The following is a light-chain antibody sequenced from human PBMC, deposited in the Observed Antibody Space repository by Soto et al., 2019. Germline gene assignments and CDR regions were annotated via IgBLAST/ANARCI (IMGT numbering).Light chain of an antibody. CDR2: DAS. J-gene: IGKJ1*01. CDR3: QQYGSSPAT. CDR1: QSVSSY. Sequence: EIVLTQSPATLSLSPGERATLSCRASQSVSSYLAWYQQKPGQAPRLLISDASNRATGIPARFSGSGSGTDFTLTISRLEPEDFAVYYCQQYGSSPATFGQGTKVDI. V-gene: IGKV3-20*01.